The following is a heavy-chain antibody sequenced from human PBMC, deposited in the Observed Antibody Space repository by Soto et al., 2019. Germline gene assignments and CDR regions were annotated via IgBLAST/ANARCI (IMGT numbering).Heavy chain of an antibody. CDR3: AKDRVVAGNYGMDV. CDR1: GFTFSSYG. CDR2: ISYDGSNK. Sequence: GGSLRLSCAASGFTFSSYGMHWVRQAPGKGLEWVAVISYDGSNKYYADSVKGRFTISRDNSKNTLYLQMNSLRAEDTAVYYCAKDRVVAGNYGMDVWGQGTTVTV. V-gene: IGHV3-30*18. D-gene: IGHD2-15*01. J-gene: IGHJ6*02.